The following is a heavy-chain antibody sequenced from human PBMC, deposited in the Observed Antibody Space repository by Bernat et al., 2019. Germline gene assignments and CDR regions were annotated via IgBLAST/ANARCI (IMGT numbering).Heavy chain of an antibody. CDR2: IHYSGTT. D-gene: IGHD2-15*01. CDR1: RAPLTDYY. V-gene: IGHV4-59*01. Sequence: QVQVQESGPGLVKPSETLSLTCTVSRAPLTDYYWSWIRQPPGRGLEWIAYIHYSGTTDYNPSLQSRVTISVDTSKNQFSLNLSRATAADTAVYYCARVPLVCSDGTCYYYVDVWGKGTTVTVSS. CDR3: ARVPLVCSDGTCYYYVDV. J-gene: IGHJ6*03.